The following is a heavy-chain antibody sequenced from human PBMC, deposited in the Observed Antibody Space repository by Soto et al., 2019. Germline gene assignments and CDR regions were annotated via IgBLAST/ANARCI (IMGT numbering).Heavy chain of an antibody. D-gene: IGHD3-22*01. Sequence: QVQLVESGGGVVQPGRSLRLSCAASGFTFSSYGMHWVRQAPGKGLEWVAVISYDGSNKYYADSVKGRFTISRDNSKNTLDLQMNSRRAEDTAVYYCAKILHYYDSSGYPIFDYWGQGTLVTVSA. V-gene: IGHV3-30*18. J-gene: IGHJ4*02. CDR2: ISYDGSNK. CDR3: AKILHYYDSSGYPIFDY. CDR1: GFTFSSYG.